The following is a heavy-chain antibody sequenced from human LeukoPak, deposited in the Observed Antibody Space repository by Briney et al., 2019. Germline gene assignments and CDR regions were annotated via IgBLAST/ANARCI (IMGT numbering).Heavy chain of an antibody. CDR3: ASGPVGTVTTSNQPLEYFQH. J-gene: IGHJ1*01. Sequence: GASVKVSCKASGGTFSSYAISWVRQAPGQGLEWMGRIIPILGIANYAQKFQGRVTITADKSTSTAYMELSSLRSEDTAVYYCASGPVGTVTTSNQPLEYFQHWGQGTLVTVSS. D-gene: IGHD4-17*01. CDR1: GGTFSSYA. V-gene: IGHV1-69*04. CDR2: IIPILGIA.